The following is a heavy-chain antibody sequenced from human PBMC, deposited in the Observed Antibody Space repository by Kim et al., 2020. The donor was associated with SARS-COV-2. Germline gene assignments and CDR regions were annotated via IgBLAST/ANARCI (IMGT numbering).Heavy chain of an antibody. CDR2: IYYSGST. D-gene: IGHD5-12*01. CDR3: ARVGVATIFRAYYYGMDV. V-gene: IGHV4-59*13. Sequence: SETLSLTCTVSGGSISSYYWSWIRQPPGKGLEWIGYIYYSGSTNYNPSLKSRVTISVDTSKNQFSLKLSSVTAADTAVYYCARVGVATIFRAYYYGMDVWGQGTTVTVSS. J-gene: IGHJ6*02. CDR1: GGSISSYY.